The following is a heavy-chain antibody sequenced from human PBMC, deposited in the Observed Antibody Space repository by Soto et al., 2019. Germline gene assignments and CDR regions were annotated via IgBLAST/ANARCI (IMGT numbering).Heavy chain of an antibody. Sequence: ASVRVSCKASGGTFSSYTISWVRQAPGQGLEWMGRIIPILGIANYAQKFQGRVTITADKSTSTAYMELSSLRSEDTAVYYCARALEYSSSSSGFDYWGQGTLVTVSS. D-gene: IGHD6-6*01. CDR2: IIPILGIA. CDR3: ARALEYSSSSSGFDY. V-gene: IGHV1-69*02. J-gene: IGHJ4*02. CDR1: GGTFSSYT.